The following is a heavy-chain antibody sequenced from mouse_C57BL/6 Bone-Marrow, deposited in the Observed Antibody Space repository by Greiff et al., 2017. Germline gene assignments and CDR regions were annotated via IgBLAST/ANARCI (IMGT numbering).Heavy chain of an antibody. CDR1: GFTFSDYG. Sequence: EVHLVESGGGLVKPGGSLKLSCAASGFTFSDYGMHWVRQAPEKGLEWVAYISSGSSTIYYADTVKGRFTISRDNAKNTLFLQMTSLRSEDTAMYYCARGYRGSRLYYYAMDYWGQGTSVTVSS. CDR3: ARGYRGSRLYYYAMDY. D-gene: IGHD1-1*01. CDR2: ISSGSSTI. V-gene: IGHV5-17*01. J-gene: IGHJ4*01.